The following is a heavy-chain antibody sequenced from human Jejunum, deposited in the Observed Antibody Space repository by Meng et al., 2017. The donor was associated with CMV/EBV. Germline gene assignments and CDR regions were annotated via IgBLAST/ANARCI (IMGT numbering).Heavy chain of an antibody. Sequence: AAGFTFSSFAMTWVRQAPGKGLEWVSTIDSSDRTYYADSVRGRFTISRDNSMNTLHLQMNSLRAEDTAVYYCAKSLVDTAMDLDEWSQETLVTVSS. CDR1: GFTFSSFA. CDR2: IDSSDRT. V-gene: IGHV3-23*01. J-gene: IGHJ4*02. CDR3: AKSLVDTAMDLDE. D-gene: IGHD5-18*01.